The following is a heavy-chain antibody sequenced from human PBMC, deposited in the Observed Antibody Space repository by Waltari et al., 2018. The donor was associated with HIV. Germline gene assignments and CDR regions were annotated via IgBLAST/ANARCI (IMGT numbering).Heavy chain of an antibody. CDR1: GGSISNYF. J-gene: IGHJ5*02. V-gene: IGHV4-59*01. CDR3: ARGRGGGGSSGNWFDP. Sequence: QVQLQESGPGQMKPSETLSLTCTVSGGSISNYFWSWIRQPPGKGLEWLGYIYYSGSTNNHPSLKRRVTIAVDTSKSQFSLKLSSVTAADTAVYYCARGRGGGGSSGNWFDPWGQGTLVTVSS. CDR2: IYYSGST. D-gene: IGHD2-15*01.